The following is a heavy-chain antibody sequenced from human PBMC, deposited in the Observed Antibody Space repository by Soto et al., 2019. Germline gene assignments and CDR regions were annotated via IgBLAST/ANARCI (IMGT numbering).Heavy chain of an antibody. CDR3: ARAAIIAATIDAFDI. CDR1: GGSMKNYY. Sequence: QVQLQESGPGLVKPSETLSLTCSVSGGSMKNYYWTWIRQSPGKGLEWIGCVYYTGSTNYYNPSLKSRVSILVDTSKNQFSRDLRSVTAADTAVYYCARAAIIAATIDAFDIWGQGTMVPIS. V-gene: IGHV4-59*01. J-gene: IGHJ3*02. D-gene: IGHD6-13*01. CDR2: VYYTGST.